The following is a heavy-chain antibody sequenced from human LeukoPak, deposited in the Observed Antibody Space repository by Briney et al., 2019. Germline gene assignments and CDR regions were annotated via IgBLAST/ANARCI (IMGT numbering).Heavy chain of an antibody. Sequence: GGSLRLSCEASGFTFSTYWMKWVRQAPGKGLEWVANIKQDGSQKYYVDSVKGRFIISRDNAKNSLHLQMNSVRAEDTAVYYCAREGTFGDYRASGDHWGQGALVTVSS. CDR3: AREGTFGDYRASGDH. D-gene: IGHD2-21*02. CDR2: IKQDGSQK. J-gene: IGHJ4*02. CDR1: GFTFSTYW. V-gene: IGHV3-7*03.